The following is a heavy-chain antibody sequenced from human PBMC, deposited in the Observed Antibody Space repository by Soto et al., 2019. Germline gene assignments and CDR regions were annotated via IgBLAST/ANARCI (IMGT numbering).Heavy chain of an antibody. CDR1: GGSIISNNW. CDR2: IFQSGST. CDR3: ARVYSGSYSDY. V-gene: IGHV4-4*02. Sequence: SETLSLTCAVSGGSIISNNWWSLVRQPPGKGLEWIGEIFQSGSTNYNPSLKTRVTISVDKSKNQFSLKLISVTAADTAVYYCARVYSGSYSDYWGQGTLVTVS. J-gene: IGHJ4*02. D-gene: IGHD1-26*01.